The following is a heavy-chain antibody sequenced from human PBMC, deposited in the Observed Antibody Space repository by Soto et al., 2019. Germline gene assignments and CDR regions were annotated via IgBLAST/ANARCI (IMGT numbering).Heavy chain of an antibody. V-gene: IGHV3-23*01. CDR2: IIGSGGRT. D-gene: IGHD1-1*01. CDR3: AKSWASATGTSHY. J-gene: IGHJ4*02. CDR1: EFTFSNYA. Sequence: EVQLLESGGGLVQPGGSLRLSCAASEFTFSNYAMNWVRQAPGQGLEWVSTIIGSGGRTYYADSVKGRFTISRDNSKDTLYLQMDSLRAEDTAVYYCAKSWASATGTSHYWGQGTLVSVSS.